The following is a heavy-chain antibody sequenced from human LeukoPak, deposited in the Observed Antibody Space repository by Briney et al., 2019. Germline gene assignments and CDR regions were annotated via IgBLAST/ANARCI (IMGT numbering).Heavy chain of an antibody. Sequence: SVKVSCKASGGTFSSYAISWVRQAPGQGLEWMGGIIPIFGTANYAQKFQGRVTITADESTGTAYMELSSLRSEDTAAYYCRIAADWVEYYGMDVWGQGTTVTVSS. CDR2: IIPIFGTA. D-gene: IGHD3/OR15-3a*01. V-gene: IGHV1-69*13. CDR3: RIAADWVEYYGMDV. J-gene: IGHJ6*02. CDR1: GGTFSSYA.